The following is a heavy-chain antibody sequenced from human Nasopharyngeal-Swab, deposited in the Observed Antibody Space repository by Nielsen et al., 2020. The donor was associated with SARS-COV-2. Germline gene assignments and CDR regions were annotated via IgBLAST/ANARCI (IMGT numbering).Heavy chain of an antibody. V-gene: IGHV4-34*01. CDR3: ARGRSGWYPGYFQH. J-gene: IGHJ1*01. Sequence: GKGLEWIGEINHSGSTNYNPSLKSRVTISVDTSKNQFSLKLSSVTAADTAVYYCARGRSGWYPGYFQHWGQGTLVTVSS. D-gene: IGHD6-19*01. CDR2: INHSGST.